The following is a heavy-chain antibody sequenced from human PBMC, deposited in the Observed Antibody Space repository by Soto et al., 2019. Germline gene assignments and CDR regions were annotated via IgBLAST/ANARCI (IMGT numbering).Heavy chain of an antibody. CDR3: ARVLSGDNSPYYFDN. J-gene: IGHJ4*02. CDR1: GGSISSGDYY. V-gene: IGHV4-30-4*01. Sequence: QVQLQESGPGLVKPSQTLSLTCTVSGGSISSGDYYWNLIRHPPGKGLEWIGYIYYSGTTYYNPSLKSRVTISVDTSENHFSLRLSSVTAADTAVYYCARVLSGDNSPYYFDNWGQGTLVTVSS. D-gene: IGHD4-17*01. CDR2: IYYSGTT.